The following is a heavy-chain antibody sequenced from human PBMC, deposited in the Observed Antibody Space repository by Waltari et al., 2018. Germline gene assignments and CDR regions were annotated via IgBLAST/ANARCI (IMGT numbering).Heavy chain of an antibody. V-gene: IGHV2-5*01. CDR3: AHSYSSGWPADY. CDR2: IYWNDDK. D-gene: IGHD6-19*01. CDR1: GFSLSTSGGG. J-gene: IGHJ4*02. Sequence: QITLKESGPTLVKPTQNLTLTCTFSGFSLSTSGGGVGWIRQPPGKALEWLALIYWNDDKRYSPSLKSRLTITKDTSKNQVVLTMTNMDPVDTATYYCAHSYSSGWPADYWGQGTLVTVSS.